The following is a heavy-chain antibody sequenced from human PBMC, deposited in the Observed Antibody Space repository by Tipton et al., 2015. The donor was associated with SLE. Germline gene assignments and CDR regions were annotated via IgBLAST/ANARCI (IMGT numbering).Heavy chain of an antibody. D-gene: IGHD3-3*01. J-gene: IGHJ6*02. CDR2: VYYSGST. CDR1: GGSISSSSYY. CDR3: AREQAPIFGVVSSHYYGMDV. Sequence: TLSLTCTVSGGSISSSSYYWSWIRQPPGKGLEWIGCVYYSGSTNYNPSLRSRVTIFVDTSKNQFSLKLRSATAADTAVYYCAREQAPIFGVVSSHYYGMDVWGQGTTVTVSS. V-gene: IGHV4-61*01.